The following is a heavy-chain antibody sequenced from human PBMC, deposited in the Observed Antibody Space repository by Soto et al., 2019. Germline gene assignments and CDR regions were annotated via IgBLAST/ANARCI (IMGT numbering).Heavy chain of an antibody. CDR1: GGSIRGYY. CDR3: TRDGDGRMTTNPYYYYGMDV. V-gene: IGHV4-59*01. CDR2: VYYSGGA. J-gene: IGHJ6*02. Sequence: LSLACNVSGGSIRGYYWSWIRQPPGKGLEWIGNVYYSGGAKYNPSVKRRVSISVDTSKNQFSLNLSSVTAADTAVYYCTRDGDGRMTTNPYYYYGMDVWGPGITVTVSS. D-gene: IGHD2-21*02.